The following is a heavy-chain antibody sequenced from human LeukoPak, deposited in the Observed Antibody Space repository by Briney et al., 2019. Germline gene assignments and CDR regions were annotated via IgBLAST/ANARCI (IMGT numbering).Heavy chain of an antibody. CDR3: ARGDDLLTGSYDWFNP. V-gene: IGHV4-4*09. CDR1: GVSMNSNY. Sequence: PSETLSLTCAVSGVSMNSNYWAWIRQSPGGKLEWIGYMSFSGSATYNPSLNSRVSISVDSSKNQFSLDLTSLTAADTAVYYCARGDDLLTGSYDWFNPWGQGTLVIVSS. CDR2: MSFSGSA. J-gene: IGHJ5*02. D-gene: IGHD3-9*01.